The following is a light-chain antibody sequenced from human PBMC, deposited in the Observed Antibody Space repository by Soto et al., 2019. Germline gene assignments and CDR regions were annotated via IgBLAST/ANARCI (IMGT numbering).Light chain of an antibody. Sequence: RRTQSTYSLSASTGDRVTITCRASQGISSYLAWYQQKPGKAPKLLIYAASTLQSGVPSRFSGSGSGTDFTLTISCLQSEDFATYFCQQYYIYPLPFGG. CDR1: QGISSY. CDR2: AAS. CDR3: QQYYIYPLP. V-gene: IGKV1-8*01. J-gene: IGKJ4*01.